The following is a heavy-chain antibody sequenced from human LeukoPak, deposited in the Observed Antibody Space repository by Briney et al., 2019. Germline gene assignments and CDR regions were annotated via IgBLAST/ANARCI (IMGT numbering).Heavy chain of an antibody. J-gene: IGHJ4*02. Sequence: GGSLRLSCAASGFTFSGSAMHWVRQASGKGLEWVGRIRSKANSYATAYAASVKGRFTISRDDSKNTAYLQMNSLKTEDTAVYYCTRQASSRESAYFDYWGQGTLVTVSS. V-gene: IGHV3-73*01. CDR1: GFTFSGSA. CDR3: TRQASSRESAYFDY. D-gene: IGHD3-10*01. CDR2: IRSKANSYAT.